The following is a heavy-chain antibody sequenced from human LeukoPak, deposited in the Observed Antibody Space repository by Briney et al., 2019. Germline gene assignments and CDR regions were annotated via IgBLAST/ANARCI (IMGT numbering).Heavy chain of an antibody. CDR3: ARGRGSGHKESLFGP. Sequence: ASVTVSCTASGYTFTGYYMHWVRQAPGQGLEWMGWINPNSGGTNYAQQLQSRVTMTRDTSISTAYMVLSRLRSDDTAAYYCARGRGSGHKESLFGPGGQGTRVTVDS. CDR1: GYTFTGYY. CDR2: INPNSGGT. D-gene: IGHD6-19*01. J-gene: IGHJ5*02. V-gene: IGHV1-2*02.